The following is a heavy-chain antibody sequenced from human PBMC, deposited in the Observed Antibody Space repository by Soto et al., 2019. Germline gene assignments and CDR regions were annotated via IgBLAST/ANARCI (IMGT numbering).Heavy chain of an antibody. V-gene: IGHV3-33*01. CDR1: GFTFSSYG. J-gene: IGHJ6*02. D-gene: IGHD5-12*01. CDR3: VRAAGYSGYDYVYYCGMDV. Sequence: QVQLVESGGGVVQPGRSLRLSCAASGFTFSSYGMHWVRQAPGKGLEWVALVWYDGGNKYYADSVKGRFTISRDNSKNTLYLHMNSVRDEDTAVFYCVRAAGYSGYDYVYYCGMDVWGQGTTVTVSS. CDR2: VWYDGGNK.